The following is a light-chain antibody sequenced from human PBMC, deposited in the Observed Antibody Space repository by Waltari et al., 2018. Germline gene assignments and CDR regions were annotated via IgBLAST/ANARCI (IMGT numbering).Light chain of an antibody. CDR2: EVN. Sequence: QSALTQPPSAAGSPGQSVTISCTGTSRAVGGYNYVPWYQQHPGKAPKRLIYEVNKRASGVPDRFPGSQAGNAASLTVSGLQVEDEGDYYCSSFAGRDNFGVFGGGTKLTVL. J-gene: IGLJ3*02. CDR3: SSFAGRDNFGV. V-gene: IGLV2-8*01. CDR1: SRAVGGYNY.